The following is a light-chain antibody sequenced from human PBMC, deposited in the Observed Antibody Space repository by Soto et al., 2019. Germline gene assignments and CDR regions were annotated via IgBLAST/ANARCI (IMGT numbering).Light chain of an antibody. J-gene: IGKJ4*01. CDR2: DTS. V-gene: IGKV1-39*01. CDR3: QQSYISPPLT. Sequence: DIHLTQSPSSLSASVGDRVTITCRASQYISRYLNWYQQKPGRVPKLLIYDTSNLQSGVPSRFSGSGSGTDFTPTINSLEAEDFATYYCQQSYISPPLTFGGGTKVDI. CDR1: QYISRY.